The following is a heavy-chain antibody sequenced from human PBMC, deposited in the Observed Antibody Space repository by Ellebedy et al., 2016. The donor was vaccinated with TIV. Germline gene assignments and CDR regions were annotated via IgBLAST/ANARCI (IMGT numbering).Heavy chain of an antibody. CDR2: INHSGST. CDR1: GGSFSGYY. V-gene: IGHV4-34*01. Sequence: SETLSLXXAVYGGSFSGYYWSWIRQPPGKGLEWIGEINHSGSTNYNPSLKSRVTISVDTSKNQFSLKLSSVTAADTAVYYCARGLGYDFWSGYYRSWFDPWGQGTLVTVSS. D-gene: IGHD3-3*01. CDR3: ARGLGYDFWSGYYRSWFDP. J-gene: IGHJ5*02.